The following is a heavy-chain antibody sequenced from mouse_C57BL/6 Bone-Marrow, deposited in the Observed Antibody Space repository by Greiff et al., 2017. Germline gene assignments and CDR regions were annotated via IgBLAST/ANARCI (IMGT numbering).Heavy chain of an antibody. Sequence: VESEGGLVQPGSSMKLSCTASGFTFSDYYMAWVRQVPEKGLEWVANINYDGSSTYYLDSLKSRFIISRDNAKNILYLQMSSLKSEDTATYYCARHYGSSYFYAMDYWGQGTSVTVSS. J-gene: IGHJ4*01. CDR1: GFTFSDYY. D-gene: IGHD1-1*01. CDR2: INYDGSST. V-gene: IGHV5-16*01. CDR3: ARHYGSSYFYAMDY.